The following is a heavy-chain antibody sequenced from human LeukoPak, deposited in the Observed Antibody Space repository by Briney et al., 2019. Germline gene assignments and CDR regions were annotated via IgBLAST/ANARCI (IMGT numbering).Heavy chain of an antibody. J-gene: IGHJ4*02. D-gene: IGHD3-16*01. Sequence: PSETLSLTCTVSGGSISSYYWSWIRQPPGKGLEWIGYIYYSGSTNYNPSLKSRVTISVDTSKNQFSLNLSSVTAADTAVYYCARSPGGFDYWGQGALVTVSS. V-gene: IGHV4-59*12. CDR3: ARSPGGFDY. CDR2: IYYSGST. CDR1: GGSISSYY.